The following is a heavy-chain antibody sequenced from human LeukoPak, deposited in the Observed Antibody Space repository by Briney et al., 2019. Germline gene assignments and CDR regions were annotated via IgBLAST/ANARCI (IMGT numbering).Heavy chain of an antibody. J-gene: IGHJ4*02. Sequence: GGSLRLSCATSGFTFNDYAMNWVRQAPGKGLEWVSHISSSGSTIYYADSVKGRFTISRDNAKNSLYLQMNSLRAEDTAVYYCARRYCSSTSCLFDYWGQGTLVTVSS. D-gene: IGHD2-2*01. CDR2: ISSSGSTI. CDR1: GFTFNDYA. CDR3: ARRYCSSTSCLFDY. V-gene: IGHV3-48*03.